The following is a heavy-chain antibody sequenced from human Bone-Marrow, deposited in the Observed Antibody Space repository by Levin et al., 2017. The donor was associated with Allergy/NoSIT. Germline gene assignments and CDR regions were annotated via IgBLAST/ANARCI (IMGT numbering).Heavy chain of an antibody. CDR1: GFTFTSNG. CDR3: AKAGPYYDLSTGYFLEPGYFDY. V-gene: IGHV3-30*18. Sequence: GESLKISCSASGFTFTSNGIHWVRQGPGKGLEWVAAISSDGRKKFYADSVTGRFTISRDNFKNTVSLQMNSLRSEDTAVYFCAKAGPYYDLSTGYFLEPGYFDYWGQGARVTVSS. J-gene: IGHJ4*02. D-gene: IGHD3-9*01. CDR2: ISSDGRKK.